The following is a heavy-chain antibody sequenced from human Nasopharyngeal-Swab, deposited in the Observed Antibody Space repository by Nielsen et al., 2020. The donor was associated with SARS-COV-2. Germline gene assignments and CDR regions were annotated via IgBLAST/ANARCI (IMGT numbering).Heavy chain of an antibody. CDR2: SNQDGSAQ. Sequence: GESLKISCAASGFTFSNYWMAWVRQAPGKGLEWVADSNQDGSAQYYPDSVKGRFTISRDNAKSSLYLQMNRLRVEDTGVYYCASDSTRRHDYWGQGTLVTVSS. J-gene: IGHJ4*02. CDR1: GFTFSNYW. V-gene: IGHV3-7*03. CDR3: ASDSTRRHDY. D-gene: IGHD6-6*01.